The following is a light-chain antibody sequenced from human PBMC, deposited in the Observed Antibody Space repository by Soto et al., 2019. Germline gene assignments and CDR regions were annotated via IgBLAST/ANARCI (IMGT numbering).Light chain of an antibody. CDR2: DVS. CDR3: SSYTTSNTRQIV. Sequence: QSVPTQPASVSGSPGQSTTISCTGTSSDVGGYNYVSWYQHHPGEAPKLLIYDVSNRPSGVSNRFSGSKSDNTASLTISGLQPEDEADYYCSSYTTSNTRQIVFGTGTKVTVL. V-gene: IGLV2-14*03. CDR1: SSDVGGYNY. J-gene: IGLJ1*01.